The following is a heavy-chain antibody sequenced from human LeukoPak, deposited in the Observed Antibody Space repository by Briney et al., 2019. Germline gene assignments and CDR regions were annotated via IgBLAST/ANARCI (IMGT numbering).Heavy chain of an antibody. J-gene: IGHJ4*02. CDR3: ARDHYKEGANL. D-gene: IGHD1-26*01. V-gene: IGHV3-21*01. CDR2: ISSSSSYI. Sequence: GGSLRLSCAASGFTLGSYALSWVRQAPGKGLEWVSSISSSSSYIYYADSVKGRFTISRDNAKNSLYLQMNSLRAEDTAVYYCARDHYKEGANLWGQGTLVTVSS. CDR1: GFTLGSYA.